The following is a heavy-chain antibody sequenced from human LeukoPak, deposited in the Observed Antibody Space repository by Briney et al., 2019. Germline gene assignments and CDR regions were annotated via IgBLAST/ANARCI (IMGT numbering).Heavy chain of an antibody. J-gene: IGHJ4*02. V-gene: IGHV3-15*01. Sequence: GGSLRLSCAASGFTFNSAWLRWVRQVPGKGLEWVARFTSKFNGATAEYAAPVKGRFVISRDDSKDTLSLEVNSLRTEDTAVYLCVADVPPSNSGLYEAQIDFWGQGTLVTVSS. CDR1: GFTFNSAW. CDR2: FTSKFNGATA. D-gene: IGHD6-19*01. CDR3: VADVPPSNSGLYEAQIDF.